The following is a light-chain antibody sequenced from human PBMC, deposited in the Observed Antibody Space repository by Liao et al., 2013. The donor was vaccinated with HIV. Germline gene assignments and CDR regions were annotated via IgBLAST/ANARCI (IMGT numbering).Light chain of an antibody. CDR3: QLWDSSSDHVV. CDR2: KDS. J-gene: IGLJ2*01. V-gene: IGLV3-25*02. Sequence: SYELTQPPSVSVSPGQTARITCSGDALAKQYAYCYQQKPGQAPLLVISKDSERPSGIPERFSGSNSGNMATLTISRVEAGDEADYYCQLWDSSSDHVVFGGGTKLTVL. CDR1: ALAKQY.